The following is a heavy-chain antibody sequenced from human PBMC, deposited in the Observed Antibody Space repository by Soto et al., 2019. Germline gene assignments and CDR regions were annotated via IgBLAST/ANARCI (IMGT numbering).Heavy chain of an antibody. J-gene: IGHJ5*02. D-gene: IGHD2-2*01. Sequence: GASVKVSCKASGNTFTRYYTHWVRQAPGQGLEWMGTVNPSGGSTTYAQKFQGRVTMTRDTSTSTVYMELSSPRSEDTAVYYCSRAGWEDCSSTTCYGFWFDPWGQGTLVTVS. CDR1: GNTFTRYY. CDR2: VNPSGGST. V-gene: IGHV1-46*03. CDR3: SRAGWEDCSSTTCYGFWFDP.